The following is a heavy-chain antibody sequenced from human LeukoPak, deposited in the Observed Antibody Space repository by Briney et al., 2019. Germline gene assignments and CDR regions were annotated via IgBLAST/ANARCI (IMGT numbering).Heavy chain of an antibody. Sequence: GGSLRLSCAASGFTFSDYYMSWIRQAPGKGLEWVSYISSSGSTIYYADSVKGRFTISRDNAKNSLYLQMNSLSAEDTAVYYCARVRGGADYGDYTYYFDYWGQGTLVTVSS. V-gene: IGHV3-11*04. J-gene: IGHJ4*02. CDR3: ARVRGGADYGDYTYYFDY. CDR1: GFTFSDYY. D-gene: IGHD4-17*01. CDR2: ISSSGSTI.